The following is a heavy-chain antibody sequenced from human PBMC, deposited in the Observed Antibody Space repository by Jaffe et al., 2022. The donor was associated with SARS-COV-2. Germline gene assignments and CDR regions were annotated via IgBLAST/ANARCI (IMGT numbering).Heavy chain of an antibody. CDR2: VSYSGNT. CDR1: GGAIDNYF. Sequence: QVRLKETGPGRVKPSETLSLTCSVSGGAIDNYFWSWIRQSPGRGLEWIAYVSYSGNTKYNPSLKSRVTISVDTSKNQFSLKLSSVTAADTAVYYCARDYGDHYGMDVWGQGTTVIVSS. D-gene: IGHD4-17*01. V-gene: IGHV4-59*01. CDR3: ARDYGDHYGMDV. J-gene: IGHJ6*02.